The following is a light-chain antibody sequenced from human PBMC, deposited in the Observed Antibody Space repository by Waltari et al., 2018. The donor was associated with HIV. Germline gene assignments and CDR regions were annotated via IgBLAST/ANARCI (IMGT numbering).Light chain of an antibody. Sequence: QSVLTQPPSVSAAPGQKVTISCSGSSSNIGNNFVSWYQQLPGTAPKLLSYYHNKRPSGIPARVSGSKVGTSAHLGITGLQTGDEADYYCGTWDSSLSVHVVFGGGTKLTVL. CDR1: SSNIGNNF. CDR2: YHN. V-gene: IGLV1-51*01. J-gene: IGLJ2*01. CDR3: GTWDSSLSVHVV.